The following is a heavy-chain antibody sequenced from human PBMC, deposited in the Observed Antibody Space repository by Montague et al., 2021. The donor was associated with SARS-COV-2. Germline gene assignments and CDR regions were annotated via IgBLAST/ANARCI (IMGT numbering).Heavy chain of an antibody. D-gene: IGHD6-6*01. CDR2: VYTAVRT. J-gene: IGHJ4*02. CDR1: GASINGYY. V-gene: IGHV4-59*01. Sequence: SETLSLTCNVSGASINGYYWDWLRRSPGKRLEWLGYVYTAVRTSYNPSLNGRVTISLDTSKNQVSLKLTSMTAADTAVYFCARRAAGRLCYFDFWGLGTLVIVSS. CDR3: ARRAAGRLCYFDF.